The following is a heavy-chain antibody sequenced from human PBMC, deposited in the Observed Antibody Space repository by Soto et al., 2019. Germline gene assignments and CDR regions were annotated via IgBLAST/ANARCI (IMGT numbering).Heavy chain of an antibody. CDR3: ANRPRYCSSTSCFDY. CDR1: GFTFSSYA. V-gene: IGHV3-23*01. D-gene: IGHD2-2*01. Sequence: GSLRLSCAASGFTFSSYAMSWVRQAPGKGLEWVSAISGSGGSTYYADSVKGRFTISRDNSKNTLYLQMNSLRAEDTAVYYCANRPRYCSSTSCFDYWGQGTLVTVS. J-gene: IGHJ4*02. CDR2: ISGSGGST.